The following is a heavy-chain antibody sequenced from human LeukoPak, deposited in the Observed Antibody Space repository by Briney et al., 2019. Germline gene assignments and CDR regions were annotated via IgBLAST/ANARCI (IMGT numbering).Heavy chain of an antibody. D-gene: IGHD6-13*01. CDR1: GFTFSNYE. CDR3: AKDATAVVGTVYMDV. V-gene: IGHV3-48*03. J-gene: IGHJ6*03. Sequence: GGSLRLSSAASGFTFSNYEMNWVRQAPGKGLEWISHISNIGDIIHYADSVEGRFTISRDNAKNSLYLQMNSLRAEDTAVYYCAKDATAVVGTVYMDVWGKGTTVTISS. CDR2: ISNIGDII.